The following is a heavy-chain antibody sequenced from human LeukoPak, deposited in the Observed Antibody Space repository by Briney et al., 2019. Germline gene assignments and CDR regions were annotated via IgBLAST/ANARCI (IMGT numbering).Heavy chain of an antibody. CDR2: ISSSSSYI. V-gene: IGHV3-21*01. D-gene: IGHD3-22*01. CDR3: ARDLINSVDYYYDSSGYYG. CDR1: GFTFSHHA. Sequence: PGGSLRLSCPASGFTFSHHAMHWVRQAPGKGLEWVSSISSSSSYIYYADSVKGRFTISRDNAKSSLYLQMNSLRAEDTAVYYCARDLINSVDYYYDSSGYYGWGQGTLVTVSS. J-gene: IGHJ4*02.